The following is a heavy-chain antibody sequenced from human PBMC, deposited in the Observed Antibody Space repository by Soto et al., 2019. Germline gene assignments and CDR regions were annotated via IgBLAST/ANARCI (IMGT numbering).Heavy chain of an antibody. CDR1: GGSVSSGSYY. CDR3: ARESCGLGAFDI. V-gene: IGHV4-61*01. Sequence: QVQLQESGPGLVKPSETLSLTCTVSGGSVSSGSYYWSWIRQPPGKGLEWIGYIYYSGSTNYNPSLKSRVTISVDTSKNQFSLKLSSVTAADTAVYYCARESCGLGAFDIWGQGTMVTVSS. CDR2: IYYSGST. J-gene: IGHJ3*02. D-gene: IGHD2-21*01.